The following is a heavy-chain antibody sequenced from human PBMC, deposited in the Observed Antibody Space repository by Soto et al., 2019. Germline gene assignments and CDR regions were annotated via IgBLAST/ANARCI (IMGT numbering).Heavy chain of an antibody. J-gene: IGHJ2*01. D-gene: IGHD3-3*01. CDR2: IIPIFGTA. CDR1: GGTFSSYA. V-gene: IGHV1-69*13. Sequence: SVKVSCKASGGTFSSYAISWVRQAPGQGLEWMGGIIPIFGTANYAQKFQGRVTITADESTSTAYMELSSLRSEDTAVYYCARSGSYHWYFDLWGRGTLVPVSS. CDR3: ARSGSYHWYFDL.